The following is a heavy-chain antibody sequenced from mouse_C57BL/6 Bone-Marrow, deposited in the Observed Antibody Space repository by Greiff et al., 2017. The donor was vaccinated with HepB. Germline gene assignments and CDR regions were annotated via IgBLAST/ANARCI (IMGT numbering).Heavy chain of an antibody. CDR3: ASPYDYDEGWFAY. CDR1: GYTFTSYW. CDR2: INPSSGYT. V-gene: IGHV1-7*01. D-gene: IGHD2-4*01. J-gene: IGHJ3*01. Sequence: VKLMESGAELAKPGASVKLSCKASGYTFTSYWMHWVTQRPGQGLEWIGYINPSSGYTKYNQKFKDKATLTADKSSSTAYMQLSSLTYEDAAVYYCASPYDYDEGWFAYWGQGTLVTVSA.